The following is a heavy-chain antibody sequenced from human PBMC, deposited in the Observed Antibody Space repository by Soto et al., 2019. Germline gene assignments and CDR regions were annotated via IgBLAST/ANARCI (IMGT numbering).Heavy chain of an antibody. CDR1: GFTFSSYW. Sequence: EVQLVESGGGLVQPGGSLRLSCAASGFTFSSYWMHWLRQAPEKGLMWVSRISTDGSNTNYADSVKGRFTVSRDNARNTLYLQMDSLRAEDTAVYYCARNKDGVDYWGQGTLVTVSS. CDR2: ISTDGSNT. CDR3: ARNKDGVDY. V-gene: IGHV3-74*01. J-gene: IGHJ4*02.